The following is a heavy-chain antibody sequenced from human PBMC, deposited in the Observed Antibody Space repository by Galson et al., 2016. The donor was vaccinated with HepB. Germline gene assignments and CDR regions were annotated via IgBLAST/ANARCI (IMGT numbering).Heavy chain of an antibody. CDR3: TRAPSSWYPLDY. J-gene: IGHJ4*02. Sequence: SLRLSCAASGFTFSGSAMHWVRQASGKGLEWVGRVRSNGNSYATGYAASVKGRFTISRDDSKSTAYLQMNSLKTEDTAVYYCTRAPSSWYPLDYWGQGTLVTVSS. V-gene: IGHV3-73*01. CDR2: VRSNGNSYAT. D-gene: IGHD6-13*01. CDR1: GFTFSGSA.